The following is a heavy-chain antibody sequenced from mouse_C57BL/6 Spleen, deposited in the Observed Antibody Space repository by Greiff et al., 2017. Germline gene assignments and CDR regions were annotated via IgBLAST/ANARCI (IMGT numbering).Heavy chain of an antibody. J-gene: IGHJ4*01. CDR1: GYSFTDYN. V-gene: IGHV1-39*01. Sequence: VQLKQSGPELVKPGASVKISCKASGYSFTDYNMNWVKQSNGKSLEWIGVINPNYGTTSYNQKFKGKATLTVDQSSSTAYMQLNSLTSEDSAVYYCARSFGYDEYYAMDYWGQGTSVTVSS. CDR3: ARSFGYDEYYAMDY. D-gene: IGHD2-2*01. CDR2: INPNYGTT.